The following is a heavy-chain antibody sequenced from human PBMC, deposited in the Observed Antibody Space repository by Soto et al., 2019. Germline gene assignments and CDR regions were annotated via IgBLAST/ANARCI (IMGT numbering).Heavy chain of an antibody. CDR1: GYSFSSYW. D-gene: IGHD3-22*01. V-gene: IGHV5-10-1*01. CDR2: IDPSDSYT. Sequence: GESLKISCKGSGYSFSSYWITWVRQMPGKGLEWMGRIDPSDSYTNYSPSFQGHVTISADKSISTAYLQWSSLKASDTAMYYCARMVPAYYYDSSGYTIDYWGQGPLVTVSS. CDR3: ARMVPAYYYDSSGYTIDY. J-gene: IGHJ4*02.